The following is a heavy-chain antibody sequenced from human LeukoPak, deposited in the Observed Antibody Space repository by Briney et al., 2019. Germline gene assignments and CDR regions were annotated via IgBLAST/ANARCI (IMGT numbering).Heavy chain of an antibody. J-gene: IGHJ5*02. D-gene: IGHD2-15*01. CDR1: GFTFSSYS. CDR3: AREDCSGGSCYGFDP. CDR2: ISSSSSYI. V-gene: IGHV3-21*01. Sequence: PGGSLRLSCAASGFTFSSYSMNWVRQAPGKGLEWVSSISSSSSYIYYADSVKGRFTISRDNAKNSLYLQMNSLRAEDTAVYYCAREDCSGGSCYGFDPWGQGTLVTVSS.